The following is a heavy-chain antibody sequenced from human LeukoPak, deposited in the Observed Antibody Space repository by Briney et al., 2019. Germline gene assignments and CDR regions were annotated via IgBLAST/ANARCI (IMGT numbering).Heavy chain of an antibody. V-gene: IGHV1-69*13. D-gene: IGHD6-19*01. J-gene: IGHJ4*02. Sequence: ASVKVSCKASGGTFISYAISWVRQAPGQGLEWMGGIVPIFGTANYAQKFQGRVTITADESTSTAYMELSSLRSEDTAVYYCARDSVAGTEYFDYWGQGALVTVSS. CDR3: ARDSVAGTEYFDY. CDR1: GGTFISYA. CDR2: IVPIFGTA.